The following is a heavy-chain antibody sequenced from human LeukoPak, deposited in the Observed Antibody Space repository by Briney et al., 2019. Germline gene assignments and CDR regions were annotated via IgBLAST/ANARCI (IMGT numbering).Heavy chain of an antibody. Sequence: SETLSLTCTVSGGSISSYYWSWIRQPAGKGLEWIGRIYTIGSTNYNPSLKSRVTISVDASKNQFSLKLSSVTAADTGVYYCARTYDYIWGSFRSHSFDSWGQGTLVTVSS. J-gene: IGHJ4*02. CDR1: GGSISSYY. V-gene: IGHV4-4*07. D-gene: IGHD3-16*02. CDR3: ARTYDYIWGSFRSHSFDS. CDR2: IYTIGST.